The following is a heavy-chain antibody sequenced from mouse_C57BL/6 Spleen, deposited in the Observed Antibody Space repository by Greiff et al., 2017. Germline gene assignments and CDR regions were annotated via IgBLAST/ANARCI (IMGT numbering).Heavy chain of an antibody. CDR2: IYPRDGST. Sequence: QVQLQQSDAELVKPGASVKISCKVSGYTFTDHTIHWMQQRPEQGLEWIGYIYPRDGSTKYNEKFKGKATLTADKYSSTAYMQLNSLTSEDSAVYFCARYGYYGSSYGYAMDDWGQGTSVTVSS. V-gene: IGHV1-78*01. D-gene: IGHD1-1*01. CDR1: GYTFTDHT. CDR3: ARYGYYGSSYGYAMDD. J-gene: IGHJ4*01.